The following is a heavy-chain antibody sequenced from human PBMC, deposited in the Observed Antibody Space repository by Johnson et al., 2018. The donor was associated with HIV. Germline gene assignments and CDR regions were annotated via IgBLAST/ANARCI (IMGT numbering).Heavy chain of an antibody. CDR3: AKVRCGGDCLDAFDI. D-gene: IGHD2-21*02. Sequence: VQLVESGGGLVQPGRSLRLSCAASGFTFDDYAMHWVRQAPGKGLEWVSGISWNSGSIGYVDSVKGRFTISRDNSKNTLNLQMNSLRTEDTAVYYCAKVRCGGDCLDAFDIWGQGTMVTVSS. CDR2: ISWNSGSI. J-gene: IGHJ3*02. V-gene: IGHV3-9*01. CDR1: GFTFDDYA.